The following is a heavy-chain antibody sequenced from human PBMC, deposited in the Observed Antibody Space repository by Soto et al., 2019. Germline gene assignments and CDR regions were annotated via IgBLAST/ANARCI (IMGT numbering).Heavy chain of an antibody. CDR2: INVRDDNT. J-gene: IGHJ4*02. D-gene: IGHD6-19*01. Sequence: EVQLLESGGGLVQPGGSLRLSCAASGFTFSSYAMTWVRQAPGKGLEWVSAINVRDDNTYYADSVKGRFTNSRDNSKTTLYLQMSSLTAEDTAVYYCAKDRYGQMADYLDYWGQGTLVTVSS. V-gene: IGHV3-23*01. CDR3: AKDRYGQMADYLDY. CDR1: GFTFSSYA.